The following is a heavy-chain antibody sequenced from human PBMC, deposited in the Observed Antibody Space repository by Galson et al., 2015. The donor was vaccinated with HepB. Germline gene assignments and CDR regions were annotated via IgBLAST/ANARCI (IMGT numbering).Heavy chain of an antibody. CDR3: ARARYSSSPPDY. CDR1: GYTFMKHG. J-gene: IGHJ4*02. V-gene: IGHV1-18*01. D-gene: IGHD6-6*01. CDR2: ISAYNDNT. Sequence: SVKVSCKASGYTFMKHGISWVRQAPGQGLEWVGWISAYNDNTNYAQKLQGRVTTTTDTSTSTAYMELRSLRSDDTAVYYCARARYSSSPPDYWGQGTLVTVSS.